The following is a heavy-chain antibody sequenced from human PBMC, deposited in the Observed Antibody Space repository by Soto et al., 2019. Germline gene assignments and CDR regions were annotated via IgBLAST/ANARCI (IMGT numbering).Heavy chain of an antibody. V-gene: IGHV3-30*18. Sequence: WGSLRLSCAASGVTFSSYGMHWVRQAPGKGLEWVAVISYDGSNKYCADSVKGRFTISRDNSKNTLYLQMNSLRAEDTAVYYCAKDHFRLWLHYFDYWGQGTLVTVSS. D-gene: IGHD5-18*01. CDR3: AKDHFRLWLHYFDY. CDR2: ISYDGSNK. CDR1: GVTFSSYG. J-gene: IGHJ4*02.